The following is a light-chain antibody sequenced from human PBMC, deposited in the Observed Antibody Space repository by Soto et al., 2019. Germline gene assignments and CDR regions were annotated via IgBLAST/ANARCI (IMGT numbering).Light chain of an antibody. CDR3: AAWDDSPSGPV. CDR2: TNN. CDR1: SSNIGSGF. V-gene: IGLV1-47*02. Sequence: QSALTQPTSVSGSPGQSITISCTGTSSNIGSGFVYWYQHLPGTAPKLLIATNNERPSGVPDRFSGSKSGASASLAISGLRSEDEADYYRAAWDDSPSGPVFGSVPKLTAL. J-gene: IGLJ1*01.